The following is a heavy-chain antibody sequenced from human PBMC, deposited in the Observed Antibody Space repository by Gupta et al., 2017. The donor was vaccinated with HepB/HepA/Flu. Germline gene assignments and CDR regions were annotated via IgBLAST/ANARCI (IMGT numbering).Heavy chain of an antibody. Sequence: EVQLVESGGGLVQPGGSLRLSCAASGFTFSTYWLSWVRQAPGKGLEWVANIKQDGTEKNYVDSMKGRFTISRDNAKNSLYLQMNSLRAEDTAVYYCARGRGTVGATTYYRGLDVWGQGTTVTVSS. CDR1: GFTFSTYW. J-gene: IGHJ6*02. D-gene: IGHD1-26*01. V-gene: IGHV3-7*01. CDR3: ARGRGTVGATTYYRGLDV. CDR2: IKQDGTEK.